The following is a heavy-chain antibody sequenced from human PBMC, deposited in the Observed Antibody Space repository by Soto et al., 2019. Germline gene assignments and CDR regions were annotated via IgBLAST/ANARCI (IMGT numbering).Heavy chain of an antibody. J-gene: IGHJ4*02. CDR2: IYSGGST. CDR1: GVTVCSNY. Sequence: GWSLRLSCAASGVTVCSNYMSGVRKDPGKGLEWVSVIYSGGSTYYADSVKGRFTISRDNSKNTLYLQMNSLRAEDTAVYYCARDLITMVRGVIITQDYWGQGTLVTVSS. V-gene: IGHV3-53*01. D-gene: IGHD3-10*01. CDR3: ARDLITMVRGVIITQDY.